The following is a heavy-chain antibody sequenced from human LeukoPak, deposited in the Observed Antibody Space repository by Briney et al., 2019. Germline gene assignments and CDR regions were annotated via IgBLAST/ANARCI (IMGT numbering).Heavy chain of an antibody. CDR2: ISAYNGNT. CDR1: GYTFTSYG. V-gene: IGHV1-18*01. D-gene: IGHD5-12*01. CDR3: ARDGSIVATPDFFDY. Sequence: ASVKVSCKASGYTFTSYGISWVRQSPGQGLEWMGWISAYNGNTNYAQKLQGRVTMTTDTSTSTAYMGLRSLRSDDTAVYYCARDGSIVATPDFFDYWGQGTLVTVSS. J-gene: IGHJ4*02.